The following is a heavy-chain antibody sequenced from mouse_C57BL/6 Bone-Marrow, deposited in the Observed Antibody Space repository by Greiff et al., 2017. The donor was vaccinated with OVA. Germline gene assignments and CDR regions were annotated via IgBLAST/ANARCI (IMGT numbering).Heavy chain of an antibody. Sequence: QVQLQQSGAELVRPGASVTLSCKASGYTFTDYEMHWVKQTPVHGLEWIGAIDPETGGTAYNQKFKGKAILTADKSSSTAYMELRSLTSEDSAVYYCTRLGWDYGFYYAMDYWGQGTSVTVSS. CDR2: IDPETGGT. D-gene: IGHD1-2*01. V-gene: IGHV1-15*01. CDR3: TRLGWDYGFYYAMDY. J-gene: IGHJ4*01. CDR1: GYTFTDYE.